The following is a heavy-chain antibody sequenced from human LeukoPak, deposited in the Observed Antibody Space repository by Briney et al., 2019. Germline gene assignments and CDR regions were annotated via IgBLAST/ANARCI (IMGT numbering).Heavy chain of an antibody. Sequence: GGSLRLSCAASGFSFSSYGMHWVRQAPGKGLEWVAVIWYDGSITYYADSVMGRFTISKDNSRNMLYLQMNSLRAEDTAVYYCAKADEMNMDYWGQGTLVTVSS. CDR1: GFSFSSYG. J-gene: IGHJ4*02. V-gene: IGHV3-33*06. D-gene: IGHD2/OR15-2a*01. CDR2: IWYDGSIT. CDR3: AKADEMNMDY.